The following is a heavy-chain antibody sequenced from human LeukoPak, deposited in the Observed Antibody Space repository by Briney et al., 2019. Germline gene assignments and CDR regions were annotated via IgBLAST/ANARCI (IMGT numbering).Heavy chain of an antibody. J-gene: IGHJ6*02. CDR2: IKQDGSEK. CDR1: GFTFSSYW. Sequence: GGSLRLSCAASGFTFSSYWMSWVRQAPGKGLEWVANIKQDGSEKYYVDSVKGRFTISRDNAKNSLYLQMNSLRAEDTAVYYCARDYRTSIPGVGVWGQGTTVTVS. D-gene: IGHD2-2*01. V-gene: IGHV3-7*01. CDR3: ARDYRTSIPGVGV.